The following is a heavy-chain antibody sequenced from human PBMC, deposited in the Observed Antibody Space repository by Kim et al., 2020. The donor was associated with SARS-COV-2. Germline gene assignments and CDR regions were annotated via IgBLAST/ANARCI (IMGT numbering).Heavy chain of an antibody. Sequence: SETLSLTCTVSGGSISSSSYYWGWIRQPPGKGLEWIGSIYYSGSTYYNPSLKSRVTISVDTSKNQFSLKLSSVTAADTAVYYCASQSLGYYGSGSRSFDYWGQGTLVTVSS. CDR1: GGSISSSSYY. CDR3: ASQSLGYYGSGSRSFDY. D-gene: IGHD3-10*01. J-gene: IGHJ4*02. V-gene: IGHV4-39*01. CDR2: IYYSGST.